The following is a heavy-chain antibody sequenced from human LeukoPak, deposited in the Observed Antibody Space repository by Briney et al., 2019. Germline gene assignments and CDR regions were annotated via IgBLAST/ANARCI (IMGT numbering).Heavy chain of an antibody. CDR2: IYTSGST. CDR1: GGSISSYY. CDR3: ARLYDSSGYHFDY. Sequence: SETLSLTCTVSGGSISSYYWSWIRQPPGKGLEWIGYIYTSGSTNYNPPLKSRVTISVDTSKNQFSLKLSSVTAADTAVYYCARLYDSSGYHFDYWGQGTLVTVSS. D-gene: IGHD3-22*01. V-gene: IGHV4-4*09. J-gene: IGHJ4*02.